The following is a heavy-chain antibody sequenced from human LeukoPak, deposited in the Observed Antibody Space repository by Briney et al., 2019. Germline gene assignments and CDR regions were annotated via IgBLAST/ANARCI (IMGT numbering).Heavy chain of an antibody. CDR3: ARANNSSWHN. V-gene: IGHV3-7*01. CDR2: IKPDGSAE. Sequence: GGSLRLSCAASGFMFGSFSMNWVRQAPGRGLDWVANIKPDGSAEYYAASVKGRFTVSRDNAKNSPYLQMNSLRVEDTAVYYCARANNSSWHNWGQGTLVTVSS. D-gene: IGHD6-13*01. CDR1: GFMFGSFS. J-gene: IGHJ4*02.